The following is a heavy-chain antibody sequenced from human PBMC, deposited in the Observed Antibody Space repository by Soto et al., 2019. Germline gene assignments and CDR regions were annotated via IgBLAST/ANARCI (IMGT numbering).Heavy chain of an antibody. V-gene: IGHV3-9*01. CDR2: ISWNSGSI. CDR3: AKGRGGNYGTDYFDY. Sequence: EVQVVESGGGLVQPGRSLRLSCAASGFSFDDYAMHWVRQAPGKGLEWVSGISWNSGSIGYADSVKGRFTISRDNDKNSLYLQMNSLRAEDTALYYCAKGRGGNYGTDYFDYWGQGTLVTVSS. J-gene: IGHJ4*02. CDR1: GFSFDDYA. D-gene: IGHD1-26*01.